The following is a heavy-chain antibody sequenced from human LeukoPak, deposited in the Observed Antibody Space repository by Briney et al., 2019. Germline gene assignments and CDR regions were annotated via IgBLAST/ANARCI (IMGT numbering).Heavy chain of an antibody. J-gene: IGHJ4*02. CDR2: IYHSGST. CDR1: GYSISSGYY. CDR3: ARDGHYGDPIDY. Sequence: SETLSLTCTVSGYSISSGYYWGWIRQPPGKGLEWIGSIYHSGSTYYNPSLKSRVTISVDTSKNQFSLKLSSVTAADTAVYYCARDGHYGDPIDYWGQGTLVTVSS. V-gene: IGHV4-38-2*02. D-gene: IGHD4-17*01.